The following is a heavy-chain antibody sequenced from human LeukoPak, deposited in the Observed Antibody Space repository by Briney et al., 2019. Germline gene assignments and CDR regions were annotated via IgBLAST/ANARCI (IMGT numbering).Heavy chain of an antibody. J-gene: IGHJ6*02. D-gene: IGHD1-7*01. Sequence: GGSLRLSCAASGFTSNYAWMSWVRQVPGKGLEWVGQTVSEIDGGTTDYATPVKGRFTISRDDSKSTLYLQMNSLKIEDTAVYYCTTDEDWNYARKDVWGQGATVIVSS. CDR3: TTDEDWNYARKDV. V-gene: IGHV3-15*04. CDR2: TVSEIDGGTT. CDR1: GFTSNYAW.